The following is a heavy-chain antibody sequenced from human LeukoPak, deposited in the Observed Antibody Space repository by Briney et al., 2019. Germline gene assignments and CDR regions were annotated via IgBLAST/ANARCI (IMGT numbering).Heavy chain of an antibody. V-gene: IGHV4-39*07. D-gene: IGHD3-9*01. CDR2: IYYSGST. CDR3: ARGIAYYDILTGYSGNWFDP. J-gene: IGHJ5*02. CDR1: GGSISSSSYY. Sequence: SETLSLTCTVSGGSISSSSYYWGWIRQPPGKGLEWIGSIYYSGSTYYNPSLKSRVTISVDTSKNQFSLKLSSVTAADTAVYYCARGIAYYDILTGYSGNWFDPWGQGTLVTVSS.